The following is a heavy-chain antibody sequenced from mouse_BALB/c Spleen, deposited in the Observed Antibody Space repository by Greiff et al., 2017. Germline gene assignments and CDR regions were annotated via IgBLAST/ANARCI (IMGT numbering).Heavy chain of an antibody. CDR3: ARRATLGSPFDY. CDR1: GYTFTSYY. J-gene: IGHJ2*01. V-gene: IGHV1S56*01. Sequence: QVQLQQSGPELVKPGASVRISCKASGYTFTSYYIHWVKQRPGQGLEWIGWIYPGNVNTKYNEKFKGKATLTADKSSSTAYMQLSSLTSEDSAVYFCARRATLGSPFDYWGQGTTLTVSS. CDR2: IYPGNVNT. D-gene: IGHD3-1*01.